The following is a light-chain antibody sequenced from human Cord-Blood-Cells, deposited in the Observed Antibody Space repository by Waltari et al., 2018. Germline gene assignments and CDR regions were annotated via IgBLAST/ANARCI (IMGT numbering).Light chain of an antibody. V-gene: IGKV3-20*01. J-gene: IGKJ1*01. CDR2: GAS. Sequence: EIVLTQSPGTLSLSPGERATLSCRASQSVSSSYLAWYQQKPGQAPRLLSYGASSRAPGIPDRFSGSGSGTDFTLTISRLEAEDFAVYYCQQYGSSPATFGQGTKVEIK. CDR3: QQYGSSPAT. CDR1: QSVSSSY.